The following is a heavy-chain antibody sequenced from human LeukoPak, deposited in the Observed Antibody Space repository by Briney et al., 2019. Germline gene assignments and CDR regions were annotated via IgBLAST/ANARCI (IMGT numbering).Heavy chain of an antibody. J-gene: IGHJ5*02. V-gene: IGHV4-34*01. CDR1: GGPFRGFF. CDR2: ISHSATS. Sequence: SETLSLTCAVYGGPFRGFFWSWIRQAPGKGLEWLGEISHSATSNYSPSLKSRITISLDTSRSQFSLRLTSVTAAVTAVYYCARGIFYGGRNQYIWFDLWGQGTLVTVSS. CDR3: ARGIFYGGRNQYIWFDL. D-gene: IGHD4-23*01.